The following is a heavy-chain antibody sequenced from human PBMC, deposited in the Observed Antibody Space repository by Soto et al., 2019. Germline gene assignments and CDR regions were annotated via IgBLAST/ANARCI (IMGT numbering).Heavy chain of an antibody. J-gene: IGHJ4*02. Sequence: QVQLVESGGGVVQPGRSLRVSCAASGFTFSNYGMHWVRQAPDMRLEWVAAISYDGSNKYYADSVKGRFTISKDNSENTVDLQMNSLTAEDTAVYYCAKDPHDYATSGYYIFDYWGQGTLVTVSS. D-gene: IGHD3-22*01. V-gene: IGHV3-30*18. CDR1: GFTFSNYG. CDR3: AKDPHDYATSGYYIFDY. CDR2: ISYDGSNK.